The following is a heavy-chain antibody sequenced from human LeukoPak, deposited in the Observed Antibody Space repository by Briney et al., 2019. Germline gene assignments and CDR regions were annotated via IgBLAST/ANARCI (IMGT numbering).Heavy chain of an antibody. CDR1: GYTFTNHS. D-gene: IGHD3-10*01. J-gene: IGHJ6*04. Sequence: VASVKVSCKASGYTFTNHSINWVRQAPGQGLEYMGWTDTNTGNPTYAQAFTGRIVFSLDTSVSTAYLQIGSLKTEDTAVYFCARRSMVQHLDVWGKGTTVIVSS. CDR2: TDTNTGNP. CDR3: ARRSMVQHLDV. V-gene: IGHV7-4-1*01.